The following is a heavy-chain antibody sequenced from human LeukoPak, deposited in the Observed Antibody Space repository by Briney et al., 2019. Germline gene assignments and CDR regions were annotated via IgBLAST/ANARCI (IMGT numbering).Heavy chain of an antibody. Sequence: GESLKISCKASGYSFTTYWIGWVRQMPGKGLEWMGIIYPGDSDARYNPSFQGQVTISVDTSITTAHLQWSSLKASDTAIYCCAISLGLSDTYWDFWGQGTLVTVTS. J-gene: IGHJ4*02. CDR2: IYPGDSDA. V-gene: IGHV5-51*01. CDR3: AISLGLSDTYWDF. D-gene: IGHD2-8*02. CDR1: GYSFTTYW.